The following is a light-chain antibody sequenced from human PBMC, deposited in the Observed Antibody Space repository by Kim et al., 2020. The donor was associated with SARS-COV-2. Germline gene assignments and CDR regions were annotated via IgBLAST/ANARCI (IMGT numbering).Light chain of an antibody. J-gene: IGKJ1*01. CDR2: KAS. CDR1: QSISGW. CDR3: QQYDKLSWT. V-gene: IGKV1-5*03. Sequence: DIQMTQSPSTLSASVGDRVTITCRASQSISGWLAWYQQKPGKAPTVLIYKASVLEGGVPSRFSGSGYGTDFTLTISSLQPDDFATYYCQQYDKLSWTFGQGTKVDIK.